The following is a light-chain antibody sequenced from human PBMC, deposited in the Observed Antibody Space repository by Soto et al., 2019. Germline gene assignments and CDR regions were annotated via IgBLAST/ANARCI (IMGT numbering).Light chain of an antibody. CDR1: KSNIGAGYD. Sequence: QPVLTQPPSVSGAPGQMVTISCSGSKSNIGAGYDVHWYQQLPGAAPTLLIYGNEYRPSGVPDRFSGSVSGTSASLAISGLRSDDEADYYCQAYDSRSASKVFGSGTKVTVL. J-gene: IGLJ1*01. CDR3: QAYDSRSASKV. V-gene: IGLV1-40*01. CDR2: GNE.